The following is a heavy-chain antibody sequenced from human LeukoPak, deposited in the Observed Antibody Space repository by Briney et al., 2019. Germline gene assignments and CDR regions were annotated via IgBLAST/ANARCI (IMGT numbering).Heavy chain of an antibody. D-gene: IGHD5-12*01. CDR3: ARPRGYNPYYFDY. CDR1: GYNFTSYW. J-gene: IGHJ4*02. CDR2: IYPCDSNT. V-gene: IGHV5-51*01. Sequence: GTSLKISCKGFGYNFTSYWIGWVRQKPGKGLEWMGFIYPCDSNTRYSPSFQGQVTISADKSITTTYLQWSSLKASDTAMYYCARPRGYNPYYFDYWGQGTLVTVSS.